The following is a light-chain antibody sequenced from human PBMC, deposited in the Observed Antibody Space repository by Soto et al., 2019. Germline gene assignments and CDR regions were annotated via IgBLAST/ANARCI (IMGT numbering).Light chain of an antibody. CDR1: SCNAGSVYN. J-gene: IGLJ2*01. CDR2: DNT. Sequence: QSVLTQPPSVSGSPGQRIAISCTGTSCNAGSVYNVHWYQHRPGTAPKLLIYDNTNRPSGVSDRFSGSKSGTSASLTITGPQAEDEDDDYCQCYDFSLGGYVIFGGGTKLTVL. CDR3: QCYDFSLGGYVI. V-gene: IGLV1-40*01.